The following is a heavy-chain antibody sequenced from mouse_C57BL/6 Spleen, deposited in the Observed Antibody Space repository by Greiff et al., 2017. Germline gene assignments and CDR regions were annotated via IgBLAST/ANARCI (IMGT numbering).Heavy chain of an antibody. CDR3: ARDSYDYGSSYGYFDV. D-gene: IGHD1-1*01. J-gene: IGHJ1*03. V-gene: IGHV3-6*01. CDR1: GYSITSGYY. CDR2: ISYDGSN. Sequence: VQLKESGPGLVKPSQSLSLPCTVTGYSITSGYYWTWIRQFPGTKLERIGYISYDGSNIYNPPLKTRISLTRDTSKNPFFLKLNSVTTEDTATYYCARDSYDYGSSYGYFDVWGTGTTVTVSS.